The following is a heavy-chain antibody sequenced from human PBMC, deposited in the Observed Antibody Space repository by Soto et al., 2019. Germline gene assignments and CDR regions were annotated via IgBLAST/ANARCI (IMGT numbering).Heavy chain of an antibody. J-gene: IGHJ6*02. CDR2: INPNSGGT. Sequence: ASVKVSCKASGYTFSGYYIHWVLQAPGQGLEWMGWINPNSGGTNYAQKFQGRVTMTRDTSISTAYMELSWLRSDDTAVYYCAKMRSDPYYYYGLDVWGQGTTVTVSS. CDR3: AKMRSDPYYYYGLDV. V-gene: IGHV1-2*02. CDR1: GYTFSGYY.